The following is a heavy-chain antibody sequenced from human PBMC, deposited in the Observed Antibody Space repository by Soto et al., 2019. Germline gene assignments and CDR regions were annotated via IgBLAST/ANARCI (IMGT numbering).Heavy chain of an antibody. CDR1: GYSFTSYW. CDR3: ARQKAFYYDSSGA. D-gene: IGHD3-22*01. Sequence: GESLKISCKGSGYSFTSYWISWVRQMPGKGLEWMGRIDPSDSYTNYSPSFQGHVTMSADKSINTAYLQWSSLKASDSAMYYCARQKAFYYDSSGAWGQGSLVTVSS. V-gene: IGHV5-10-1*01. J-gene: IGHJ5*02. CDR2: IDPSDSYT.